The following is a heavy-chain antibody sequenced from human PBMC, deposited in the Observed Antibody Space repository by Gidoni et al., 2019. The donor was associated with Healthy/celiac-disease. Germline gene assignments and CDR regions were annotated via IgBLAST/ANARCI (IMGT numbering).Heavy chain of an antibody. CDR3: ARVSGYDFWSGYSSQPNYFDY. D-gene: IGHD3-3*01. Sequence: QVQLQQWGAGLLKPSETLSLTCAVYGGSFSGYYWSWIRQPPGKGLEWIGEINHSGSTNYNPSLKSRVTISVDTSKNQFSLKLSSVTAADTAVYYCARVSGYDFWSGYSSQPNYFDYWGQGTLVTVSS. CDR1: GGSFSGYY. V-gene: IGHV4-34*01. J-gene: IGHJ4*02. CDR2: INHSGST.